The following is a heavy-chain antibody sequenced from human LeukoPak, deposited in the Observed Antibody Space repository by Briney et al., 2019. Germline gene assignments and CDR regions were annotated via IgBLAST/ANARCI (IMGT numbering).Heavy chain of an antibody. V-gene: IGHV4-59*08. CDR3: ARTHCSSSWTPLYYYYYMDV. CDR2: IYYSGST. D-gene: IGHD6-13*01. J-gene: IGHJ6*03. Sequence: SETLSLTCTVSGGSISSYYWSWIRQPPGKGLEWIGYIYYSGSTNYNPSLKSRVTISVDTSKNQFSLKLSSVTAADTAVYYCARTHCSSSWTPLYYYYYMDVWGKGTTVTVSS. CDR1: GGSISSYY.